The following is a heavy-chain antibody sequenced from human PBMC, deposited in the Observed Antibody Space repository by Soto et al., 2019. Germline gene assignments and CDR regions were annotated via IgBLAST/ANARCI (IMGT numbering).Heavy chain of an antibody. Sequence: EVQLAESGGGLAQPGGSLRLSCAASGFTLSGYAMDWVRQAPGKGLEYVSGISSNGVGTYYANSVQGRFTISRDNSKNTVYLQIGSLRPEDMAVYYCARRARPDFYYMDVWGKDPTVTVSS. CDR3: ARRARPDFYYMDV. V-gene: IGHV3-64*01. CDR2: ISSNGVGT. D-gene: IGHD6-6*01. CDR1: GFTLSGYA. J-gene: IGHJ6*03.